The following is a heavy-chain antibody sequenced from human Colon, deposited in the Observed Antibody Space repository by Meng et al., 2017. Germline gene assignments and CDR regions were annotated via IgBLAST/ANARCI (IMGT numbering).Heavy chain of an antibody. CDR1: GFTFSDHF. J-gene: IGHJ4*02. Sequence: GGSLRLSCAASGFTFSDHFMDWVRQAPGKGLEWVGRSTNKAHSYITEYAASAKGRFTISRDDSNNSLYLQISSLKTEDTAVYYCARDFSQNYAWDYWGQGTLVTVSS. CDR2: STNKAHSYIT. D-gene: IGHD3-16*01. CDR3: ARDFSQNYAWDY. V-gene: IGHV3-72*01.